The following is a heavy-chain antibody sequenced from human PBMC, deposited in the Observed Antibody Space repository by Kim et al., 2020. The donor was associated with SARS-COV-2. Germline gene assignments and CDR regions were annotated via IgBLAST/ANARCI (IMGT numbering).Heavy chain of an antibody. D-gene: IGHD3-3*01. J-gene: IGHJ6*03. CDR2: IYSGGST. CDR1: GFTVSSNY. V-gene: IGHV3-53*01. CDR3: ARDAENYDFWSGRYYYYYYMDV. Sequence: GGSLRLSCAASGFTVSSNYMSWVRQAPGKGLEWVSVIYSGGSTYYADSVKGRFTISRDNSKNKLYLQMNSLRAEDTAVYYCARDAENYDFWSGRYYYYYYMDVWGKGTTVTVS.